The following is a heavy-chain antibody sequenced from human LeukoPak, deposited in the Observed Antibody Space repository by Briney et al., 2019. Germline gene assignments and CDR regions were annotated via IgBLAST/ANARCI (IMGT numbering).Heavy chain of an antibody. CDR3: ARAYSNYFDFDY. D-gene: IGHD4-11*01. Sequence: GGSLRLSCAASGFTFSSYSMNWVRQAPGKGLEWVSSISSSSSYIYYADSVKGRFTISRDNAKNSLYLQMNSLRAEDTAVYYCARAYSNYFDFDYWGQGTLVTVSS. V-gene: IGHV3-21*01. CDR1: GFTFSSYS. CDR2: ISSSSSYI. J-gene: IGHJ4*02.